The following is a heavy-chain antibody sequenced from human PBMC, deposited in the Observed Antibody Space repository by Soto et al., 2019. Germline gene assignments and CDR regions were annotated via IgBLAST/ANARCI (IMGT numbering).Heavy chain of an antibody. CDR2: TSAGGVST. Sequence: EVQLLQSGGGAVQPGGSLRLSCVGSGSTFATYSMSWVRQAPGKGLEWVAATSAGGVSTYYADSVEGRFTISRDSSQNTVFLQMDSLRAEDTAIYYCAKENGACYWCGDSWGHGTLVTVSS. D-gene: IGHD2-21*02. CDR1: GSTFATYS. V-gene: IGHV3-23*01. J-gene: IGHJ5*01. CDR3: AKENGACYWCGDS.